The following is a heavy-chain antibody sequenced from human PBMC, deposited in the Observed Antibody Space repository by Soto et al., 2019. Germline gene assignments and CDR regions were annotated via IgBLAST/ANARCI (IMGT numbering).Heavy chain of an antibody. CDR1: GFTFSSYS. D-gene: IGHD3-22*01. J-gene: IGHJ6*02. CDR2: ISSSSYI. V-gene: IGHV3-21*01. CDR3: ARDLYSSGYYYYGMDV. Sequence: GGSLRLSCAASGFTFSSYSMNWVRQAPGKGLEWVSSISSSSYIYYADSVKGRFTISRDNAKNSLYLQMNSLRAEDTAVYYCARDLYSSGYYYYGMDVWGQGTTVTVSS.